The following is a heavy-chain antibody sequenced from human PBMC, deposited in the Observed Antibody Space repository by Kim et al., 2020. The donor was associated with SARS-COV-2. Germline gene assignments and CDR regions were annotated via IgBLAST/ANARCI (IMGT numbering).Heavy chain of an antibody. V-gene: IGHV4-39*07. J-gene: IGHJ4*02. D-gene: IGHD4-17*01. Sequence: SETLSLTCTVSGGSISSSSYYWGWIRQPPGKGLEWIGSIYYSGSTYYNPSLKSRVTISVDTSKNQFSLKLSSVTAADTAVYYCARDHFTDYGDYAVGVGDYWGQGTLVTVSS. CDR3: ARDHFTDYGDYAVGVGDY. CDR1: GGSISSSSYY. CDR2: IYYSGST.